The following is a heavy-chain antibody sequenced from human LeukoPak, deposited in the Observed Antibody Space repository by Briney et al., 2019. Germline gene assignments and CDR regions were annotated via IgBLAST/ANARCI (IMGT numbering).Heavy chain of an antibody. CDR2: IIPIFGTA. CDR3: ARDSPTVAAFHYGMDV. V-gene: IGHV1-69*01. J-gene: IGHJ6*02. Sequence: ASVKVSCKGSGGTFSSYAISWVRQAPGQGLEWMGGIIPIFGTANYAQKFQGRVTITADESTSTAYMELSSLRSEDTAVYYCARDSPTVAAFHYGMDVWGQGTTVTVSS. D-gene: IGHD4-23*01. CDR1: GGTFSSYA.